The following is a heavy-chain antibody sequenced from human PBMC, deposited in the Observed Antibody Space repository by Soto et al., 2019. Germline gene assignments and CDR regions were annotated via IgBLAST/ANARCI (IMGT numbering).Heavy chain of an antibody. D-gene: IGHD2-15*01. J-gene: IGHJ4*02. V-gene: IGHV1-69*13. CDR1: GGTFSSDS. CDR3: ARAEIAAEFDY. Sequence: GASVKVSCKASGGTFSSDSINWVRQAPGQGLEWMGGIIPFIGTTNYAQRLRDRVRITADESTSTAYMELSSLRFDDTAVYYCARAEIAAEFDYWGQGTLVTVSS. CDR2: IIPFIGTT.